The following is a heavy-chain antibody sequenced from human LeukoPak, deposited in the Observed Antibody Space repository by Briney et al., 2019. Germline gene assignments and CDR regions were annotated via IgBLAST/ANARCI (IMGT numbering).Heavy chain of an antibody. J-gene: IGHJ4*02. D-gene: IGHD2-2*01. CDR2: ITWSGGST. CDR1: GFAFDEHG. Sequence: GGSLRLSCTASGFAFDEHGMSWGRQVPGKGLEWGSGITWSGGSTGYADPLRGRFTISRDNAKTSLYLQMDSLRAEDTALYYCARAPITSPFYFDYWGQGTLVAVSS. CDR3: ARAPITSPFYFDY. V-gene: IGHV3-20*04.